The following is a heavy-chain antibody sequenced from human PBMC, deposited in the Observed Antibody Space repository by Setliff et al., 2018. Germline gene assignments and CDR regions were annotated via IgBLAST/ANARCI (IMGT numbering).Heavy chain of an antibody. CDR1: GFTFSSYA. J-gene: IGHJ4*02. CDR2: ISGSGGST. Sequence: GSLRLSCAASGFTFSSYAMSWVRQAPGKGLEWVSAISGSGGSTYYADSVKGRFTISRDNVKNSLFLQMNSLRAEDTAVYYCVRDLHWGFDYWGLGTLVTVSS. CDR3: VRDLHWGFDY. V-gene: IGHV3-23*01. D-gene: IGHD7-27*01.